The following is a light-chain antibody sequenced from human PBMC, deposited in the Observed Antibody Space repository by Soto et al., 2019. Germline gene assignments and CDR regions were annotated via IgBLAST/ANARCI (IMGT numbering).Light chain of an antibody. V-gene: IGKV3-20*01. CDR2: DAS. J-gene: IGKJ1*01. CDR1: QTIRKNF. CDR3: HQYGSSWWT. Sequence: DIVLPQSTGPLSLSPGERSTLSCMASQTIRKNFLAWYQQKPGQAPRLLIHDASSRATGIPDRFSGSGSGTDFTLTISRLEPEDFALYYCHQYGSSWWTFGQGTKVDFK.